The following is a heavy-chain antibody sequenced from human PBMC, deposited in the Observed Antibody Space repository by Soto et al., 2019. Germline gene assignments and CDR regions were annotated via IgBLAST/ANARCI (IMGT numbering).Heavy chain of an antibody. J-gene: IGHJ4*02. Sequence: ASVKVSCKASGYTFTSYYMHWVRQAPGQGLEWMGIINPSGGSTSYAQKFQGRVTMTRDRSTSTVYMELSSLRYEDTAVYYCARHHGCWYIDYWGQGTLVTVSS. CDR3: ARHHGCWYIDY. CDR2: INPSGGST. CDR1: GYTFTSYY. V-gene: IGHV1-46*03. D-gene: IGHD6-13*01.